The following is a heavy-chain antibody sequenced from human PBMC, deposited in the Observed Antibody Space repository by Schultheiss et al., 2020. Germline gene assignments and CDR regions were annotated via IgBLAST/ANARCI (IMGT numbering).Heavy chain of an antibody. D-gene: IGHD6-19*01. Sequence: GESLKISCAASGFTFSSYAMSWVRQAPGKGLEWVAVISYDGSNKYYADSVKGRFTISRDNSKNTLYLQMNSLRAEDTAVYYCARVIAVAGNVGYYYYGMDVWGQGTMVTVSS. CDR2: ISYDGSNK. J-gene: IGHJ6*02. V-gene: IGHV3-30-3*01. CDR3: ARVIAVAGNVGYYYYGMDV. CDR1: GFTFSSYA.